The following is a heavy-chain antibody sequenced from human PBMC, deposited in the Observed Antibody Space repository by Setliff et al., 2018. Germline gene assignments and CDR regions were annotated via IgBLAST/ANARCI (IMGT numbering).Heavy chain of an antibody. J-gene: IGHJ4*02. CDR1: GNSISSGYC. D-gene: IGHD4-17*01. V-gene: IGHV4-38-2*01. CDR2: IYHSGST. Sequence: PSETLSLTCAVSGNSISSGYCWGWIRQPPGKGLECIGSIYHSGSTFYNPSLKSRVTISLDTSKNQFSLKLRSVTAADTAVYFCARLPCTVTHFDYWGQGALVTVSS. CDR3: ARLPCTVTHFDY.